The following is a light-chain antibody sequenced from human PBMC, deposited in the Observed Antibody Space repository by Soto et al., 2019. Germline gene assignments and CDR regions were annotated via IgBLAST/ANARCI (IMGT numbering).Light chain of an antibody. CDR1: SSDVGGYNY. V-gene: IGLV2-14*01. CDR3: SSYTSSSTYV. J-gene: IGLJ1*01. Sequence: QSALTQPASVSGSPGQSITISCTGTSSDVGGYNYVSWYQQHPDKAPKLMIYDVSNRPSGVSNRFSGSKSGNTASLTISALQAEDETDYYCSSYTSSSTYVFGTGTKVTVL. CDR2: DVS.